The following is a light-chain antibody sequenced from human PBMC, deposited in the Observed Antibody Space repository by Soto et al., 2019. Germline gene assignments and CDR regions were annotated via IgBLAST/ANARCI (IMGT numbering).Light chain of an antibody. CDR1: QSVSSN. J-gene: IGKJ3*01. CDR3: QQHNAWPFR. Sequence: RKQGADTVYESIVKRATLSCRASQSVSSNLAWYQQKPGQAPRLLIHGASTRATGIPARFSVSESGTEFTLTISSSQYEAFAVYFCQQHNAWPFRFSAGTKVDIK. CDR2: GAS. V-gene: IGKV3D-15*01.